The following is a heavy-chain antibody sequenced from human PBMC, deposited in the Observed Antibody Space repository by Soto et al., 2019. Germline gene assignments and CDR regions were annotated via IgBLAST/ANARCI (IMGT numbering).Heavy chain of an antibody. D-gene: IGHD3-10*01. CDR3: VRQKVYGSGISERMDV. CDR2: INNDASSA. J-gene: IGHJ6*02. Sequence: EVQLVESGGGSAQPGGSLRLSCAASGFTFYSYWMHWVRQVPGKGLVWVARINNDASSATYADSVEGRFTVSRDNSKNTLYLQMHRLRAEDTAVYFCVRQKVYGSGISERMDVWGQGTTVTVSS. CDR1: GFTFYSYW. V-gene: IGHV3-74*03.